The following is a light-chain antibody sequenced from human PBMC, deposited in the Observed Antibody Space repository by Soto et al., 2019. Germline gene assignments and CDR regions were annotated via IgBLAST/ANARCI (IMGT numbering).Light chain of an antibody. CDR3: TSYFYSSGHFG. V-gene: IGLV2-14*01. Sequence: QSVLTQPASVSGSPGQSITISCTGSSSDFTTYHYVSWYRQHPGKAPKLMIYEVSHRPSGVSNRFCGSKSGNTASLTITGLQAEDEADYYCTSYFYSSGHFGFGTGTKLTVL. CDR1: SSDFTTYHY. J-gene: IGLJ1*01. CDR2: EVS.